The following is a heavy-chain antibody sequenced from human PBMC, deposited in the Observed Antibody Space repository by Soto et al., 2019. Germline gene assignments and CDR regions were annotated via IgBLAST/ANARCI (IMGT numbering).Heavy chain of an antibody. CDR2: IYTSGST. J-gene: IGHJ5*02. CDR3: ARDPRRGYCSGGSCYSGPWFDP. D-gene: IGHD2-15*01. V-gene: IGHV4-4*07. Sequence: PSETLSLTCTVSGGSISSYYWSWIRQPAGKGLEWIGRIYTSGSTNYNPSLKSRVTMSVDTSKNQFSLKLSSVTAVDTAVYYCARDPRRGYCSGGSCYSGPWFDPWGQGTLVTVSS. CDR1: GGSISSYY.